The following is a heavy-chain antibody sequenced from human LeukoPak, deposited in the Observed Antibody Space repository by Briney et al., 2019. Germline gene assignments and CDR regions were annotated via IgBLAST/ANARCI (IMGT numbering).Heavy chain of an antibody. J-gene: IGHJ4*02. CDR3: ARDLRTYYDSSGYFDY. CDR1: GFTFSSYG. V-gene: IGHV3-33*01. D-gene: IGHD3-22*01. Sequence: GRSLRLSCAASGFTFSSYGMHWVRQAPGKVLEWVAVIWYDGSNKYYADSVKGRFTISRDNSKNTLYLQMNSLRAEDTAVYYCARDLRTYYDSSGYFDYWGQGTLVTVSS. CDR2: IWYDGSNK.